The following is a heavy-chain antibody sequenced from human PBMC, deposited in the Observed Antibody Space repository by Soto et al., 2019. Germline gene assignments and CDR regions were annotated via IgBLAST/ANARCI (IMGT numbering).Heavy chain of an antibody. CDR2: IIPIFGTA. J-gene: IGHJ4*02. CDR3: ARGPVAAFTDRFDY. CDR1: GGTFSSYA. V-gene: IGHV1-69*13. D-gene: IGHD6-13*01. Sequence: SLKLSCKASGGTFSSYAISWVRQSPGQGLEWMGGIIPIFGTANYAQKFQGIVTITADETTSTAYMELSGLRSEDTAVYYCARGPVAAFTDRFDYWGQGTLVTVSS.